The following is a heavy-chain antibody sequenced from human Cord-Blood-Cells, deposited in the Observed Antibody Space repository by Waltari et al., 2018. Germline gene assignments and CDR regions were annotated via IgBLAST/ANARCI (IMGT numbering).Heavy chain of an antibody. V-gene: IGHV1-3*01. J-gene: IGHJ6*03. D-gene: IGHD3-10*01. CDR2: INAGNGNT. CDR1: GYSITSYA. CDR3: ARDGLSGGSGSYYYYYYMDV. Sequence: VQLVQSGAEVKQPGASVMVSCKASGYSITSYAMHWVRRTPGQTLEWMGWINAGNGNTKYSQEFQGRVTITRDTSASTAYMELSSLRSEDTAVYYCARDGLSGGSGSYYYYYYMDVWGKGTTVTVSS.